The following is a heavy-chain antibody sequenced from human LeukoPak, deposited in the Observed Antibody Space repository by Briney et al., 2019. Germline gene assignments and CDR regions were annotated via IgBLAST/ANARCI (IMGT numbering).Heavy chain of an antibody. V-gene: IGHV4-38-2*02. CDR2: IYHSGST. D-gene: IGHD5-18*01. Sequence: SETLSLTCAVSGYSISNGYYWGWIRQPPGKGLEWIGSIYHSGSTYYNPSLKSRVTISVDTSKNQFSLKLSSVTAADTAVYYCARDPGGHSYPYMVVWGKGTTVTVSS. CDR3: ARDPGGHSYPYMVV. J-gene: IGHJ6*03. CDR1: GYSISNGYY.